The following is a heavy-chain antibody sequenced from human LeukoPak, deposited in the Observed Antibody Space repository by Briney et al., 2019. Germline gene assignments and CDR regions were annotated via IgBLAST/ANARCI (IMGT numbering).Heavy chain of an antibody. Sequence: GASVKVSCKASGYTFTSYGISWVRQAPGQGLEWMGWISAYNGNTNYAQKLQGRVTMTTDTSTSTAYMEPRSLRSDDTAVYYCARALGPYGDSEFDYWGQGTLVTVSS. J-gene: IGHJ4*02. CDR3: ARALGPYGDSEFDY. CDR1: GYTFTSYG. D-gene: IGHD4-17*01. V-gene: IGHV1-18*01. CDR2: ISAYNGNT.